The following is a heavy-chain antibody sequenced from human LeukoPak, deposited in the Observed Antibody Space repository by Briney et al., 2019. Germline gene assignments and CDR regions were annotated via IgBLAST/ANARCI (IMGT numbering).Heavy chain of an antibody. V-gene: IGHV3-30*18. CDR3: AKSGIGYCSGGSCYD. CDR1: GFTFSSYG. Sequence: GRSLRLSCAASGFTFSSYGMHWVRQAPGKGLEWVAVISYDGSNKYYADFVKGRFTISRDSSKNTLYLQMNSLRAEDTAVYYCAKSGIGYCSGGSCYDWGQGTLVTVSS. CDR2: ISYDGSNK. D-gene: IGHD2-15*01. J-gene: IGHJ4*02.